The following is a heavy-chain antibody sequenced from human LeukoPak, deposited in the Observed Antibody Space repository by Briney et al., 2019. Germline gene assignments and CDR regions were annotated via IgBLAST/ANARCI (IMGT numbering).Heavy chain of an antibody. V-gene: IGHV1-18*01. CDR3: ARTRGYSYLYGDY. CDR1: NYTFTNYG. Sequence: ALVKVSCKTSNYTFTNYGITWVRQAPGQGLGWMGWISGYNGNTDYTQNLQGRVTMATDTSTSTAYMELRSLRSDDTAVYYCARTRGYSYLYGDYWGQGTLVTVSS. D-gene: IGHD5-18*01. J-gene: IGHJ4*02. CDR2: ISGYNGNT.